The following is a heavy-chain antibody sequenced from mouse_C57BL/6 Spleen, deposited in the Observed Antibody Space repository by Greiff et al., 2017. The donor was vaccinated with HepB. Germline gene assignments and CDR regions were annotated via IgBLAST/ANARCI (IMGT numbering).Heavy chain of an antibody. CDR2: ISYDGSN. CDR3: AREGVTPEGFAY. V-gene: IGHV3-6*01. D-gene: IGHD2-3*01. Sequence: EVKLQESGPGLVKPSQSLSLTCSVTGYSITSGYYWNWIRQFPGNKLEWMGYISYDGSNNYKPSLKNRISITRDTSKNQFFLKLNSVTTEDTATYYCAREGVTPEGFAYWGQGTLVTVSA. CDR1: GYSITSGYY. J-gene: IGHJ3*01.